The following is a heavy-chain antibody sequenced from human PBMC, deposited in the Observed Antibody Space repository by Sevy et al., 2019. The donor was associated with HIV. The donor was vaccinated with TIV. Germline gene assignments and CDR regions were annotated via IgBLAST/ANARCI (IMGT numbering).Heavy chain of an antibody. CDR3: AKPIFGVDHAFDI. V-gene: IGHV3-23*01. J-gene: IGHJ3*02. CDR1: GFIFSNYG. Sequence: GGSLRLSCAASGFIFSNYGMNWVRQAPGKGLEWVSGISGSGGSTYYADSVKGRFTISRDNSKNTLFLQMNSLRAEDTGVYYCAKPIFGVDHAFDIWGQGTKVTVSS. CDR2: ISGSGGST. D-gene: IGHD3-3*01.